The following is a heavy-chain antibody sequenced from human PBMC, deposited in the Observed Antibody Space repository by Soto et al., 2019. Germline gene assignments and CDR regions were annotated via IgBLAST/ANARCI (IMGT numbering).Heavy chain of an antibody. J-gene: IGHJ4*01. V-gene: IGHV3-11*06. D-gene: IGHD3-22*01. CDR1: TFSFTDYY. CDR2: IGSNSSYT. Sequence: CLASTFSFTDYYINWIRQAPGRVLECLSYIGSNSSYTKYADSVKGRFTISRDSAKNSFYLQMNNLRADDTAVYYCTIRGYKTSLFEFWGHGTLVSVS. CDR3: TIRGYKTSLFEF.